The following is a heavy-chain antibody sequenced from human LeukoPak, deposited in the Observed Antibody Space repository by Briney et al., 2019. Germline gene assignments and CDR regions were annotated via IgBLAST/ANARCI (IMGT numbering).Heavy chain of an antibody. V-gene: IGHV4-59*11. D-gene: IGHD5-24*01. CDR3: ARLDPRDGYRGY. Sequence: SETLSLTCTVSGGSISSHYRSWIRQPPGKGLEWIGYIYYSGSTNYNPSLKSRVTISVDTSKNQFSLKLSSVTAADTAVYYCARLDPRDGYRGYWGQGTLVAVSS. CDR2: IYYSGST. J-gene: IGHJ4*02. CDR1: GGSISSHY.